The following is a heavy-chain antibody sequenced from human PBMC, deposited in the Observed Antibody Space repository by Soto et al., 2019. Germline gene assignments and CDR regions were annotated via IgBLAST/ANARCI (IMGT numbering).Heavy chain of an antibody. CDR3: ARDRGYDAHDYYYNAMDV. Sequence: PGGSLRLSCIPSGFTFRTYTMNWVRQAPGKGLEWVSGIRGFSPYTFYAESVKGRFTISRDNAKNSLYLQMNSLRAEDTAVYYCARDRGYDAHDYYYNAMDVWGQGTTVTVSS. CDR2: IRGFSPYT. V-gene: IGHV3-21*01. D-gene: IGHD3-10*01. CDR1: GFTFRTYT. J-gene: IGHJ6*02.